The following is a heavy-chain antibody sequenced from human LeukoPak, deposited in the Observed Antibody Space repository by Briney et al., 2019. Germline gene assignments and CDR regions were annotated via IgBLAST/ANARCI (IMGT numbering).Heavy chain of an antibody. CDR1: GGYFRGYY. CDR2: INHSGST. J-gene: IGHJ4*02. V-gene: IGHV4-34*01. D-gene: IGHD2-2*01. CDR3: ARYCSSTSCDHFDY. Sequence: SETLSLTCAVYGGYFRGYYWSWIRQPPGKGLEWIGEINHSGSTNYNPSLKNRVTISVDTSKNQFSLKLSSVTAADTAVYYCARYCSSTSCDHFDYWGQGTLVTVSS.